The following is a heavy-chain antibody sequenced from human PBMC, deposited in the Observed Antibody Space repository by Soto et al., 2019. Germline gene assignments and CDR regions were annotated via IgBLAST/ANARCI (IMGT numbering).Heavy chain of an antibody. D-gene: IGHD1-26*01. CDR3: ARDSRSSGSYWGYHYYYGMDV. CDR2: IIPIFGTA. J-gene: IGHJ6*02. CDR1: GGTFSSYA. V-gene: IGHV1-69*01. Sequence: QVQLVQSGAEVKKPGSSVKVSCKASGGTFSSYAISWVRQAPGQGLEWMGGIIPIFGTANYAQKFQGRVTITADESTSTAYMELSSLRSEDTAVYYCARDSRSSGSYWGYHYYYGMDVWGQGTTVTVSS.